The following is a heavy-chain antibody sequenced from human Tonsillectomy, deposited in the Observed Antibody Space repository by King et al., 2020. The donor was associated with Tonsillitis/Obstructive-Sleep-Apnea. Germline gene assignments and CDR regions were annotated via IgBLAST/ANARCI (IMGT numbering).Heavy chain of an antibody. V-gene: IGHV3-53*01. CDR2: IYSGGST. CDR1: GFTVSSNY. J-gene: IGHJ3*02. CDR3: AKLLGLTGLSAFDI. Sequence: VQLVESGGGLIQPGGSLRISCAASGFTVSSNYMSWVRQAPGKGLEWVSVIYSGGSTYYADSVKGRFTISRDNSKNTLYLQMNSLRAEDTAVYYCAKLLGLTGLSAFDIWGQGTMVTVSS. D-gene: IGHD2-2*01.